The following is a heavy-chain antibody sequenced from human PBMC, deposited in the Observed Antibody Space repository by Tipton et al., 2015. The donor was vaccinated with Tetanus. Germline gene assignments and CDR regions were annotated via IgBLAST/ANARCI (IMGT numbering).Heavy chain of an antibody. CDR1: GYIFTNYW. CDR2: IYPGDSDT. CDR3: ARAHCRGGVCNFDF. V-gene: IGHV5-51*01. Sequence: QLVQSGGEVKKPGESLKISCKGSGYIFTNYWIGWVRQKPGKGLEWMGIIYPGDSDTRYSPSFQGQVTISVDKSINTAYLRWSSLKAADTSMFYCARAHCRGGVCNFDFWGQGALVTVAS. D-gene: IGHD2-15*01. J-gene: IGHJ4*02.